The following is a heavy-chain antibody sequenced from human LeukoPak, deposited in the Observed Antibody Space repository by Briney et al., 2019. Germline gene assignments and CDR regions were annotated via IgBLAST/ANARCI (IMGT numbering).Heavy chain of an antibody. CDR3: ARASSRRASFDP. CDR1: RGSTNNYY. Sequence: SETLSLTCIVSRGSTNNYYWSWIRQPPGKGLEWIGYVHFSGTTSYNPSLKSRVFISLNQSKKQFSLRVTSVTAADTAVYYCARASSRRASFDPWGQGALVTVSS. D-gene: IGHD2-2*01. V-gene: IGHV4-59*01. CDR2: VHFSGTT. J-gene: IGHJ5*02.